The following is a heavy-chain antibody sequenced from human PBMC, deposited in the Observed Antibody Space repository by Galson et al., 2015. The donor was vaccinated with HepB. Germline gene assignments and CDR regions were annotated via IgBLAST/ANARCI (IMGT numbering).Heavy chain of an antibody. J-gene: IGHJ6*02. CDR2: INPSGGST. Sequence: SVKVSCKASGYTFTSYYMHWVRQAPGQGLEWMEIINPSGGSTSYAQKFQGRVTMTRDTSTSTAYMELSSLRSEDTAVYYCARGVMITFPQHHYYGMDVWGQGTTVTVSS. D-gene: IGHD3-16*01. V-gene: IGHV1-46*01. CDR3: ARGVMITFPQHHYYGMDV. CDR1: GYTFTSYY.